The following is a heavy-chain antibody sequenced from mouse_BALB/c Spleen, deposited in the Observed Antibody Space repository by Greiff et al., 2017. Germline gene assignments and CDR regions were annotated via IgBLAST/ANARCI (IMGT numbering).Heavy chain of an antibody. CDR1: GYAFSSYW. V-gene: IGHV1-80*01. CDR3: AGDYDYGFAY. D-gene: IGHD2-4*01. CDR2: IYPGDGDT. Sequence: QVQLKESGAELVRPGSSVKISCKASGYAFSSYWMNWVKQRPGQGLEWIGQIYPGDGDTNYNGKFKGKATLTADKSSSTAYMQLSSLTSEDSAVYFCAGDYDYGFAYWGQGTLVTVSA. J-gene: IGHJ3*01.